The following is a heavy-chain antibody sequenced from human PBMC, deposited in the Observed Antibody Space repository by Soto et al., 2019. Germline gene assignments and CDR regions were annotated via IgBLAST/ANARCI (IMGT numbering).Heavy chain of an antibody. CDR2: INPNGGST. D-gene: IGHD2-2*01. CDR3: ARGYCSSTSCYHNWFDP. J-gene: IGHJ5*02. Sequence: GASVKVSCKAPADTFTSYYIHWVRQAPGHGLEWMGIINPNGGSTRFAQTFQGRITMTTDTSTSTVYMELRSLRSEDTAVYYCARGYCSSTSCYHNWFDPWGQGTLVTVSS. CDR1: ADTFTSYY. V-gene: IGHV1-46*01.